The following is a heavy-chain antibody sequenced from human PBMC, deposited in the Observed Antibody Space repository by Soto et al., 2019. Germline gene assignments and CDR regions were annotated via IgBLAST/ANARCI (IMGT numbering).Heavy chain of an antibody. CDR3: ARGGQLSAFDI. J-gene: IGHJ3*02. CDR1: GFTFITYA. V-gene: IGHV3-23*01. D-gene: IGHD3-16*02. Sequence: PGGSLRLSCAASGFTFITYAMTWVRQAPGKGLEWVSTITSSGYSTYYADSVKGRFTISRDNSKNTVFLQMNSLRAEDMAVYYCARGGQLSAFDIWGQGTMVTVSS. CDR2: ITSSGYST.